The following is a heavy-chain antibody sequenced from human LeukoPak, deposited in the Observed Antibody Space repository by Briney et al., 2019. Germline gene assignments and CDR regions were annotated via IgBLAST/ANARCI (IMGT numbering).Heavy chain of an antibody. Sequence: GGSLRLSCAASGFTVSSNYMSWVRQAPGKGLEWVSVIYSGGSTYYADSVKGRFTISRDNSKNTLYLQMNSLRAEDTAVYYCAKDPRPMYSSSWYFDYWGQGTLVTVSS. CDR1: GFTVSSNY. J-gene: IGHJ4*02. CDR3: AKDPRPMYSSSWYFDY. CDR2: IYSGGST. D-gene: IGHD6-13*01. V-gene: IGHV3-53*05.